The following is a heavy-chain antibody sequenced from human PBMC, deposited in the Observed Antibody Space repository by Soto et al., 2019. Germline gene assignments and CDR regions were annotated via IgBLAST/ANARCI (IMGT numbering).Heavy chain of an antibody. V-gene: IGHV6-1*01. CDR2: TYYRSKWYN. D-gene: IGHD3-22*01. CDR3: ARTYYYDSSGLSIFDY. CDR1: GDSVSSNSAA. J-gene: IGHJ4*02. Sequence: SQTLSLTCAISGDSVSSNSAAWNWIRQSPSRGLEWLGRTYYRSKWYNDYAVSVKSRITINPDTSKNQFSLQLNSVTPEDTAVYYCARTYYYDSSGLSIFDYWGQGTLVTVSS.